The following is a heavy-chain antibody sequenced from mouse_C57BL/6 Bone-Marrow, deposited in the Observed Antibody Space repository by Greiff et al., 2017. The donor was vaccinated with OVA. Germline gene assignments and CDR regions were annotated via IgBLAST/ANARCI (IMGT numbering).Heavy chain of an antibody. CDR2: ISSGSSTI. D-gene: IGHD4-1*01. V-gene: IGHV5-17*01. J-gene: IGHJ4*01. CDR1: GFTFSDYG. Sequence: DVQLVESGGGLVKPGGSLKLSCAASGFTFSDYGMHWVRQAPEKGLEWVAYISSGSSTIYYADTVKGRFTISRDNAKNTLFLQMTSLRSEDTAMYYCALGRDYAMDYWGQGTSVTVSS. CDR3: ALGRDYAMDY.